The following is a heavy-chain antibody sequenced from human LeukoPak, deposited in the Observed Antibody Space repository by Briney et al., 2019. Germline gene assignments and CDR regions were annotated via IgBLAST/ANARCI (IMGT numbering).Heavy chain of an antibody. CDR1: GFAFSSYA. V-gene: IGHV3-30*01. CDR2: IPYDGSNK. CDR3: AREYQYDSSGSGGFDY. J-gene: IGHJ4*02. Sequence: QSGGSLRLSCAASGFAFSSYAVHWVRQAPGKGLGWVAVIPYDGSNKYYADSVKGRFTISRDNSKNTLYLQMNSLRAEDTAVYYCAREYQYDSSGSGGFDYWGQGTLVTVSS. D-gene: IGHD3-22*01.